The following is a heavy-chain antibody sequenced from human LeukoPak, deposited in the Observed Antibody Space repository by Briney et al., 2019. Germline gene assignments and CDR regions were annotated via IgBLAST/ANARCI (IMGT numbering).Heavy chain of an antibody. V-gene: IGHV4-39*01. Sequence: PSETLSLTCTVSGGSISSSSYYWGWIRQPPGKGLEWIGSIYYSGSTYYNPSLKSRVTISVDTSKNQFSLKLSSVTAADTAVYYCARHLTYYYDSSGYYADRRGAFDIWGQGTMVTVSS. CDR2: IYYSGST. J-gene: IGHJ3*02. CDR1: GGSISSSSYY. D-gene: IGHD3-22*01. CDR3: ARHLTYYYDSSGYYADRRGAFDI.